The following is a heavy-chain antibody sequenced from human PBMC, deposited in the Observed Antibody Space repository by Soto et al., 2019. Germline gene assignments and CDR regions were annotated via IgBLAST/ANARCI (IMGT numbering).Heavy chain of an antibody. V-gene: IGHV3-23*01. D-gene: IGHD6-19*01. CDR2: ISGGDATT. Sequence: GSLRLSCAASGFTFSNFAMSWVRQAPGRGLEWVSSISGGDATTYYADSVKGRFTISRDTSKNSLYLQMNSLRAEDTAVYYCARDRGAVTGQYFDYWGQGALVTVSS. CDR1: GFTFSNFA. J-gene: IGHJ4*02. CDR3: ARDRGAVTGQYFDY.